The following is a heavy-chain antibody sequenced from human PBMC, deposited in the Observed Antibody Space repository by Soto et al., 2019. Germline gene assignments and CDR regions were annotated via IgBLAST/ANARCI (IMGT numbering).Heavy chain of an antibody. J-gene: IGHJ6*02. CDR2: INPNSGGT. Sequence: ASVKVSCKASGYTFTGYYMHWVRQAPGQGLEWMGWINPNSGGTNYAQKFQGWVTMTRDTSISTAYMELSRLRSDDTAVYYCARDPYGTTVAYYYYGMDVWGQGTTVTVSS. D-gene: IGHD4-17*01. CDR3: ARDPYGTTVAYYYYGMDV. V-gene: IGHV1-2*04. CDR1: GYTFTGYY.